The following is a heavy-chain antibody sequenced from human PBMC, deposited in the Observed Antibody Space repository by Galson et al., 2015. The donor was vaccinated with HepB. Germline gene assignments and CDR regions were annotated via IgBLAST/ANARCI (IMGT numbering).Heavy chain of an antibody. J-gene: IGHJ4*02. D-gene: IGHD6-6*01. CDR2: IIPIFGTA. V-gene: IGHV1-69*13. CDR3: ASVGSSSSGRSSDY. Sequence: SVKVSCKASGGTFSSYAISWVRQAPGQGLEWMGGIIPIFGTANYAQKFQGRVTITADESTSTAYMELSSLRSEDTAVYYCASVGSSSSGRSSDYWGQGTLVTVSS. CDR1: GGTFSSYA.